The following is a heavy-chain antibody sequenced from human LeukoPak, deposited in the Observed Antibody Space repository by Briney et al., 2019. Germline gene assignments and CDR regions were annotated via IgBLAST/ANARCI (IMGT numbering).Heavy chain of an antibody. Sequence: ASVKVSCKASGYTFTGYYMHWVRQAPGQGLEWMGWINPNSGGTNYAQKFQGRVTMTRDTSISTAYMELSRLRSDDTAVYYCXXTLTGYCSGGSCYRFDPWGQGTLVTVSS. J-gene: IGHJ5*02. D-gene: IGHD2-15*01. CDR2: INPNSGGT. CDR1: GYTFTGYY. V-gene: IGHV1-2*02. CDR3: XXTLTGYCSGGSCYRFDP.